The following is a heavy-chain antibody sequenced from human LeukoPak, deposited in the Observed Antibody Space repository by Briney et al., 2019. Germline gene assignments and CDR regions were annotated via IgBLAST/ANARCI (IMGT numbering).Heavy chain of an antibody. CDR1: GFTFSSHW. V-gene: IGHV3-74*01. Sequence: PGGSLRLSCAASGFTFSSHWTHWVRQVPGKGLVWVSRITTDVTNTAYADSVRGRFTISRDNAKNTLYLQMNSLRAEDTAVYYCARDRGAGTPFDPWGQGTLVTVSS. J-gene: IGHJ5*02. CDR2: ITTDVTNT. D-gene: IGHD1-1*01. CDR3: ARDRGAGTPFDP.